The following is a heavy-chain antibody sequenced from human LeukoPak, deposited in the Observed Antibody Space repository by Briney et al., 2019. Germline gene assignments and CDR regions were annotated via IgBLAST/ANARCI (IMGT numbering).Heavy chain of an antibody. CDR3: ARSTYSSSSYYFDY. Sequence: GGSLRLSCAASGFTFSSYAMSWVRQAPGEGLEWVSAISGSGGSTYYADSVKGRFTISRDNSKNTLYLQMNSLRADDTAVYYCARSTYSSSSYYFDYWGQGSLVTVSS. V-gene: IGHV3-23*01. J-gene: IGHJ4*02. D-gene: IGHD6-13*01. CDR2: ISGSGGST. CDR1: GFTFSSYA.